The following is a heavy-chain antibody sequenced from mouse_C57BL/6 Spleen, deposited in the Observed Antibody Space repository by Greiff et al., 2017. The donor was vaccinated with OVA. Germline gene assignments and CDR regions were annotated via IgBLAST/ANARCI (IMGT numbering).Heavy chain of an antibody. D-gene: IGHD2-2*01. CDR1: GYAFSSSW. CDR2: IYPGDGDT. J-gene: IGHJ3*01. CDR3: ARWDGYDGTWFAY. V-gene: IGHV1-82*01. Sequence: QVQLQQSGPELVKPGASVKISCKASGYAFSSSWMNWVKQRPGQGLEWIGRIYPGDGDTNYNGKFKGKATLTADKSSSTAYMQLSSLTSEDSAVYFCARWDGYDGTWFAYWGQGTLVTVSA.